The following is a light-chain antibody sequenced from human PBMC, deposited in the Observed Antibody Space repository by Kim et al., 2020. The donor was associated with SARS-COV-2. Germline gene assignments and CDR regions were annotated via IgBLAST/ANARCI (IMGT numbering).Light chain of an antibody. CDR2: GAS. V-gene: IGKV3-20*01. J-gene: IGKJ1*01. CDR1: QSVSSNY. CDR3: QQYGNSPWT. Sequence: PGERATLSCRASQSVSSNYLAWYQQKPGQAPRLLIYGASSRATGIPDRFSGSGSGTDFTLTISRLEPEDFAVYHCQQYGNSPWTFGQGTKV.